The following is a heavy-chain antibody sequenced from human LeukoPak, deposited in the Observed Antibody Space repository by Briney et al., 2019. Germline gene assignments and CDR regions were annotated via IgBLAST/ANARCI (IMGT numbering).Heavy chain of an antibody. J-gene: IGHJ4*02. CDR3: ARDLGYSYGSLSDY. CDR1: GFTFSDHY. D-gene: IGHD5-18*01. Sequence: GGSLRLSCAASGFTFSDHYMDWVRQAPGKGLEWVGRTRNKANSYTTEYAASVKGRFTISRDDSKNSLYLQMNSLKTEDTAVYYCARDLGYSYGSLSDYWGQGTLVTVSS. V-gene: IGHV3-72*01. CDR2: TRNKANSYTT.